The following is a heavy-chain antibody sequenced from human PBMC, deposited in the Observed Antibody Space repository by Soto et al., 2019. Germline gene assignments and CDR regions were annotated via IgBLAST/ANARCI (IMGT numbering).Heavy chain of an antibody. CDR2: IYYAGRT. CDR1: GGSMIAYY. Sequence: SETLSLSCRVGGGSMIAYYWSWMLQAPWRGLEWIVFIYYAGRTKYNPSLNSRVTISVDTSKNQFSLTVTSVTAADTAVYYCARRIVATETSDYWGQG. V-gene: IGHV4-59*08. CDR3: ARRIVATETSDY. J-gene: IGHJ4*02. D-gene: IGHD5-12*01.